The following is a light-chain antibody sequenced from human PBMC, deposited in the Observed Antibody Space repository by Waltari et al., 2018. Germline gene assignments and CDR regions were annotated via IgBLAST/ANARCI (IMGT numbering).Light chain of an antibody. Sequence: SSELTQDPAVSVALGQTVRITCQGDSLRSYSANWYQQKPGQAPILVIYGKNNRPSGIPALVSGSSSCGTASLTITGAQAEDEADYYCNSRDSSINHHYVFGSGTKVTVL. V-gene: IGLV3-19*01. CDR2: GKN. CDR3: NSRDSSINHHYV. J-gene: IGLJ1*01. CDR1: SLRSYS.